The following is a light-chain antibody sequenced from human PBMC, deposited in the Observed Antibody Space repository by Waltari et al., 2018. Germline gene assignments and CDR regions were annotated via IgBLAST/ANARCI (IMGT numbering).Light chain of an antibody. CDR2: KTI. CDR1: ALSTKY. V-gene: IGLV3-16*01. CDR3: LSPDSGGTYWV. J-gene: IGLJ3*02. Sequence: SHELTQPPSVSVSLGQVARISCPGEALSTKYVVWYQQKPGQSPVLNKYKTIERPSGTPERLSGSSSGTLVTLTISGVQAEDEADYYCLSPDSGGTYWVFGGGTKLTVL.